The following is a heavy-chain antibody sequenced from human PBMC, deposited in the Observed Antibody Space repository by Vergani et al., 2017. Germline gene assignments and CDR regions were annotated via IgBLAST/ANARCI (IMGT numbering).Heavy chain of an antibody. V-gene: IGHV4-34*09. CDR1: GGSISSGYY. D-gene: IGHD1-1*01. J-gene: IGHJ3*02. Sequence: QVQLQESGPGLVKPSQTLSLTCTVSGGSISSGYYWSWIRQPPGKGLEWIGEINHSGSTNYNPSLKSRVTISVDTSKNQFSLKLSPVTAADTAVYYCARGRGWGTGTTLAAFDIWGQGTMVTVSS. CDR2: INHSGST. CDR3: ARGRGWGTGTTLAAFDI.